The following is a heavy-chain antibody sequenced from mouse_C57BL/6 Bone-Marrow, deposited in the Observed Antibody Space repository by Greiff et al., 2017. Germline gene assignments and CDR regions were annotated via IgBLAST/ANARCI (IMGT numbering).Heavy chain of an antibody. D-gene: IGHD2-4*01. V-gene: IGHV5-17*01. J-gene: IGHJ2*01. CDR3: AREDGLRHDY. CDR1: GFTFSDSG. Sequence: EVQRVESGGGLVKPGGSLKLSCAASGFTFSDSGMHWVRQAPEKGLEWVAYISSGSSTIYYADTVKGRFTSSRENDKHSLFMQMTSLRSEDTAMYSCAREDGLRHDYWGQGTTLTVSS. CDR2: ISSGSSTI.